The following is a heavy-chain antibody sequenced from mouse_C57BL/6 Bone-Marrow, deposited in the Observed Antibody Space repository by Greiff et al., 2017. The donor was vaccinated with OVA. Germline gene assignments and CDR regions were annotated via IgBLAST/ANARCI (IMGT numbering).Heavy chain of an antibody. CDR1: GYTFTDYY. D-gene: IGHD2-2*01. CDR3: ARGKGYDVRYFDV. V-gene: IGHV1-19*01. CDR2: INPYNGGT. J-gene: IGHJ1*03. Sequence: VQLKESGPVLVKPGASVKMSCKASGYTFTDYYMNWVKQSHGKSLEWIGVINPYNGGTSYNQKFKGKATLTVDKSSSTAYMELNSLTSEDSAVYYCARGKGYDVRYFDVWGTGTTVTVSS.